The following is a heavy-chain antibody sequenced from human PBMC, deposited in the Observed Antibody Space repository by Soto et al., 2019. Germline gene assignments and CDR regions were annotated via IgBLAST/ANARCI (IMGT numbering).Heavy chain of an antibody. CDR3: ARDVPGDHDAFDL. D-gene: IGHD2-21*01. V-gene: IGHV1-3*01. J-gene: IGHJ3*01. Sequence: ASVKVSCKASGHTFTRNAMHWVRQAPGQGLEWMGWINAGTGYTKYSRRFQGRVTLTRDTSASTAYMELSSLTSEDTAVYYCARDVPGDHDAFDLWGQGTLVTVSS. CDR2: INAGTGYT. CDR1: GHTFTRNA.